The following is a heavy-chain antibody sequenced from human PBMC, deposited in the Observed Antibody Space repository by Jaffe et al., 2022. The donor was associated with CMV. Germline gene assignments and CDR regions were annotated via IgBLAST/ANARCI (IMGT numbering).Heavy chain of an antibody. J-gene: IGHJ6*03. D-gene: IGHD3-22*01. CDR1: GGTFSSYA. CDR3: ARETDEPAITMIYYMDV. CDR2: IIPILGIA. V-gene: IGHV1-69*09. Sequence: QVQLVQSGAEVKKPGSSVKVSCKASGGTFSSYAISWVRQAPGQGLEWMGRIIPILGIANYAQKFQGRVTITADKSTSTAYMELSSLRSEDTAVYYCARETDEPAITMIYYMDVWGKGTTVTVSS.